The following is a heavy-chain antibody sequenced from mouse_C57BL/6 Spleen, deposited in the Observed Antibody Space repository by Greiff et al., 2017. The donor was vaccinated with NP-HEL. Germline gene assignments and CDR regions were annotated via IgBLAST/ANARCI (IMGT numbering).Heavy chain of an antibody. Sequence: QVTLKESGPGILQPSQTLSLTCSFSGFSLSTFGMGVGWIRQPSGKGLEWLAHIWWDDDKYYNPALKSRLTISKDTSKNQVFLKIANVDTADTATYYCARMVTTVVASYYFDYWGQGTTLTVSS. CDR1: GFSLSTFGMG. J-gene: IGHJ2*01. CDR3: ARMVTTVVASYYFDY. D-gene: IGHD1-1*01. V-gene: IGHV8-8*01. CDR2: IWWDDDK.